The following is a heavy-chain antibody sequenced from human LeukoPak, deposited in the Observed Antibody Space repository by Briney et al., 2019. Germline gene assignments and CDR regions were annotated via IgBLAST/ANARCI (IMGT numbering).Heavy chain of an antibody. Sequence: PSETLSLTCTVSGGSISSYYWSWIRQPPGKGLEWIGYIYFSGSANYNPSLKSRVTISVDTSKNQFSLKLSSVAAADTAVYYCARGTDIVVVPAFDYWGQGTLVTVSS. J-gene: IGHJ4*02. CDR2: IYFSGSA. V-gene: IGHV4-59*12. D-gene: IGHD2-2*01. CDR1: GGSISSYY. CDR3: ARGTDIVVVPAFDY.